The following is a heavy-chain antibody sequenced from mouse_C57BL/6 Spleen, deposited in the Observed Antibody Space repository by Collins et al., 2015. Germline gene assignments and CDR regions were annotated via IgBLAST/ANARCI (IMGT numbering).Heavy chain of an antibody. CDR1: GYTFTDYY. CDR2: INPNNGGT. J-gene: IGHJ2*01. V-gene: IGHV1-26*01. CDR3: ARGAYYGNYFDY. Sequence: EVQLQQSGPELVKPGASVKISCKASGYTFTDYYMNWVKQSHGKSLEWIGDINPNNGGTSYSQKFKGKATLTVDKSSSTAYMELRSLTSEDSAVYYCARGAYYGNYFDYWGQGTTLTVSS. D-gene: IGHD2-10*01.